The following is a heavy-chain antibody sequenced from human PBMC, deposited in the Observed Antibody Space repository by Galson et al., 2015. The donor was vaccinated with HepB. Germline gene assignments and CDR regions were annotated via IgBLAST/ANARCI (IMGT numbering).Heavy chain of an antibody. D-gene: IGHD6-13*01. CDR2: ISGSGGST. Sequence: SLRLSCAASGFTFSSYAMSWVRQAPGKGLEWVSAISGSGGSTYYADSVKGRFTISRDNSKNTLYLQMNSLRAEDTAVYYCGIAAAGPYYFDYWGQGTLVTDSS. V-gene: IGHV3-23*01. CDR1: GFTFSSYA. CDR3: GIAAAGPYYFDY. J-gene: IGHJ4*02.